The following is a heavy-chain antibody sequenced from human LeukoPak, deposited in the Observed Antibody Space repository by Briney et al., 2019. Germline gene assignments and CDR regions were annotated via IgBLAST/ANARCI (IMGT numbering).Heavy chain of an antibody. CDR2: VSASGTT. CDR1: GVYVGSHF. D-gene: IGHD6-13*01. J-gene: IGHJ5*02. Sequence: SETLSLTCSVSGVYVGSHFWSWVRQPAGKALEWIGRVSASGTTSSNPSLNSRVTMSLDTSKNQFSLKLTSVTAADTAVYYCARGAAAGDWFDPWGQGTLVTVSS. V-gene: IGHV4-4*07. CDR3: ARGAAAGDWFDP.